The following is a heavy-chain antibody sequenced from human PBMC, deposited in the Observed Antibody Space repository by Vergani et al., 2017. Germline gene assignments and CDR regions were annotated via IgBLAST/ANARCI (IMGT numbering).Heavy chain of an antibody. V-gene: IGHV4-34*01. CDR3: ARDYYDSSGSFDY. CDR1: GGSFSGYY. D-gene: IGHD3-22*01. J-gene: IGHJ4*02. Sequence: QVQLQQWGAGLLKPSETLSLTCAVYGGSFSGYYWSWIRQPPGKGLEWIGEINHSGSTNYNPSLKSRVTISVDTSKNQFSLKLSSVTAAVTAVYYCARDYYDSSGSFDYWGQGTLVTVSS. CDR2: INHSGST.